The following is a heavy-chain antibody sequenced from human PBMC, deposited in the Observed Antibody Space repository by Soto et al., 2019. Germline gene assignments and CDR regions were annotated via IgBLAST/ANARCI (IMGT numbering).Heavy chain of an antibody. CDR3: ARGRGWIYYYYYGMDF. Sequence: QVQLQQWGAGLLKPSETLSLTCAVYGGSFSGYYWSWIRQPPGKGLEWIGEINHSGSTNYNPSLKSRVAISVDTSKNQFSLKLSSVTAADTAVYYCARGRGWIYYYYYGMDFWGQGTTVTVSS. J-gene: IGHJ6*02. V-gene: IGHV4-34*01. CDR1: GGSFSGYY. D-gene: IGHD5-12*01. CDR2: INHSGST.